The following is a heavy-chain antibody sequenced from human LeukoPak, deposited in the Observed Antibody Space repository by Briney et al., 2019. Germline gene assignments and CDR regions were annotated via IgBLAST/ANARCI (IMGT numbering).Heavy chain of an antibody. D-gene: IGHD2-8*02. V-gene: IGHV4-59*01. CDR1: GASIRSYY. CDR2: IYHTGST. CDR3: STDSPTGFDH. J-gene: IGHJ4*02. Sequence: SETLSLTCTVSGASIRSYYWSWTRQTPGKGLEWIGFIYHTGSTKYNPSLKSRVTISIDTSKNHFSLTLTSVTAADTAVYYCSTDSPTGFDHWGQGALVTVSS.